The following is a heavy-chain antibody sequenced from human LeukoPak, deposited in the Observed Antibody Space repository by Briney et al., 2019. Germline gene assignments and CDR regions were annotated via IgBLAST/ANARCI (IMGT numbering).Heavy chain of an antibody. D-gene: IGHD3-10*01. CDR2: VRYSGKT. V-gene: IGHV4-59*13. Sequence: SETLSLTCTVSGGSISNYLWSWIRQPPGKGLEWIGYVRYSGKTDYTPSLKSRVTISLDASNNHFSLTLSSVTAADTAVYYCARAKPKNMVRGLIMRRESRYYFDYWGQGTLVTVSS. CDR3: ARAKPKNMVRGLIMRRESRYYFDY. CDR1: GGSISNYL. J-gene: IGHJ4*02.